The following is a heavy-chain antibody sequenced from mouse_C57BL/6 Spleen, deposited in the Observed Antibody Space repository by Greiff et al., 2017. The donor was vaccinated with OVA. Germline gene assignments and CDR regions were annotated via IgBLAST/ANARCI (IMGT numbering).Heavy chain of an antibody. J-gene: IGHJ4*01. Sequence: QVQLQQSGAELVKPGASVKISCKASGYAFSSYWMNWVKQRPGKGLEWIGQIYPGDGDTNYNGKFKGKATLTADKSSSTAYMQLSSLTSEDSAVYFCARSEDYSNYGGGYYAMDYWGQGTSVTVSS. CDR1: GYAFSSYW. V-gene: IGHV1-80*01. CDR2: IYPGDGDT. CDR3: ARSEDYSNYGGGYYAMDY. D-gene: IGHD2-5*01.